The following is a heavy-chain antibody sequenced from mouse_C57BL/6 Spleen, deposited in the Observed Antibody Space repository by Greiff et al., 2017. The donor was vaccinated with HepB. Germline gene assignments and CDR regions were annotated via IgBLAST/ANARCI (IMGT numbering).Heavy chain of an antibody. CDR1: GYTFTDYN. J-gene: IGHJ4*01. V-gene: IGHV1-18*01. CDR2: INPNNGGT. Sequence: EVQLVESGPELVKPGASVKIPCKASGYTFTDYNMDWVKQSHGKSLEWIGDINPNNGGTIYNQKFKGKATLTVDKSSSTAYMELRSLTSEDTAVYYCARWRLRRGNAMDYWGQGTSVTVSS. CDR3: ARWRLRRGNAMDY. D-gene: IGHD2-4*01.